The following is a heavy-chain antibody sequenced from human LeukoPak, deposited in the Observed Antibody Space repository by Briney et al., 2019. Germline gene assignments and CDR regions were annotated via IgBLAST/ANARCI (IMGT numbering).Heavy chain of an antibody. CDR3: ARAEAPRYGDYEDYFDY. CDR1: GFTFSSYG. Sequence: PGGSLRLSCAASGFTFSSYGMHWVRQAPGKGLEWVAVISYDGSNKYYADSVKGRFTISRDNSKNTLYLQMNSLRAEDTAVYYCARAEAPRYGDYEDYFDYWGQGTLVTVSS. D-gene: IGHD4-17*01. J-gene: IGHJ4*02. CDR2: ISYDGSNK. V-gene: IGHV3-33*01.